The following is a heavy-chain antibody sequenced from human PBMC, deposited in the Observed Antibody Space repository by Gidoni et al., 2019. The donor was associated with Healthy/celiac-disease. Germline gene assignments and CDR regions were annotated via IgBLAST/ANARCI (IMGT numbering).Heavy chain of an antibody. J-gene: IGHJ4*02. CDR2: IRSKANSYAT. Sequence: EVQLVESGGGLVQPGGSLKLACAASRFTFSGSAMHWVRQASGKGLEWVGRIRSKANSYATAYAASVKGRFTISRDDSKNTAYLQMNSLKTEDTAVYYCTRPGGYCGGDCWKAGWGQGTLVTVSS. V-gene: IGHV3-73*02. D-gene: IGHD2-21*02. CDR1: RFTFSGSA. CDR3: TRPGGYCGGDCWKAG.